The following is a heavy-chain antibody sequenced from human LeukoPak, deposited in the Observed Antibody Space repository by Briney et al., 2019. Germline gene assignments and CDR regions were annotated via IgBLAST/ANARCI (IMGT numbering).Heavy chain of an antibody. Sequence: SETLSLTCAVYGGSFGGSLNGYYWSWIRQPPGKGLEWIGEINHSGSTNYDPSLKSRVTISVDTSKNQFSLKLTSVSAADSAVYYCATWRTAKTGFDYWGQGTLVTVSS. CDR2: INHSGST. D-gene: IGHD1-1*01. J-gene: IGHJ4*02. CDR1: GGSFGGSLNGYY. V-gene: IGHV4-34*01. CDR3: ATWRTAKTGFDY.